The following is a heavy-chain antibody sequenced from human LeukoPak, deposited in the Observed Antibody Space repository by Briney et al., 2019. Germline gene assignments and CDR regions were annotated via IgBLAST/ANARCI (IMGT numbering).Heavy chain of an antibody. V-gene: IGHV1-46*01. Sequence: ASVKVSCKASGYTFTSYYMHWVRQAPGQGLEWMGIINPSGGSTSYAQKFQGRVTMTRDTSTSTVYMELSSLRSEDTAVYYCARDGSYERDGYNHFDYWGQGTLVTVSS. CDR2: INPSGGST. CDR3: ARDGSYERDGYNHFDY. J-gene: IGHJ4*02. D-gene: IGHD5-24*01. CDR1: GYTFTSYY.